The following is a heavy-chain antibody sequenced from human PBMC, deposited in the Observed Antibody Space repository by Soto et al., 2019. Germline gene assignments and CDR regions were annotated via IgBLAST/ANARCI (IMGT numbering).Heavy chain of an antibody. D-gene: IGHD3-10*01. V-gene: IGHV1-2*04. Sequence: QVQLVQSGAEVKKPGASVKVSCKASGYTFTGYYMHWVRQAPGQGLDWMGWINPNSGGTNYAQKFQGWVTMTRDTPIRTAYMELSRLRSDDTSVYYCARGQLLWFVELSIESGWFDPWGQGTLVTVSS. CDR2: INPNSGGT. J-gene: IGHJ5*02. CDR1: GYTFTGYY. CDR3: ARGQLLWFVELSIESGWFDP.